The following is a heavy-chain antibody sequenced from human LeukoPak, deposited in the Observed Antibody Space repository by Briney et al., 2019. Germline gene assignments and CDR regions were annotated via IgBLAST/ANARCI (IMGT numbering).Heavy chain of an antibody. V-gene: IGHV1-69*13. Sequence: SVKVSCKASGGTFSSYAISWVRQAPGHGLEWMGGIIPIFGTANYAQKFQGRVTITADESTSTAYMELSSLRSEDTAVYYCARGAPRFLEWLKGFDPWGQGTLVTVSS. J-gene: IGHJ5*02. CDR2: IIPIFGTA. D-gene: IGHD3-3*01. CDR3: ARGAPRFLEWLKGFDP. CDR1: GGTFSSYA.